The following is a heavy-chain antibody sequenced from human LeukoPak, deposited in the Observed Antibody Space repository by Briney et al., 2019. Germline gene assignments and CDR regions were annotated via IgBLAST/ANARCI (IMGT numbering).Heavy chain of an antibody. CDR2: IYYSGST. V-gene: IGHV4-59*01. CDR3: ARDRYYYDNSGRYMDV. CDR1: GGSISSYY. D-gene: IGHD3-22*01. J-gene: IGHJ6*03. Sequence: PSETLSLTCTVSGGSISSYYWSWIRQPPGKGLEWIGYIYYSGSTNYNPSLKSRVTISVDTSKNQFSLRLSSVTAADTAVYYCARDRYYYDNSGRYMDVWGKGTTVTVSS.